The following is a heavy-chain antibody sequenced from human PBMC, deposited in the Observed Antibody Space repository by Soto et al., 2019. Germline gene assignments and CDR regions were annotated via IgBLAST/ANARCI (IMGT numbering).Heavy chain of an antibody. CDR2: IDWDDDK. Sequence: SGPTLVNPTQTLTLTCTFSGFSLSTSGMCVSWIRQPPGKALEWLARIDWDDDKYYSTSLKTRLTISKDTSKNQVVLTMTNMDPVDTATYYCARESYSSSWSPVDYWGQGTLVTVSS. CDR3: ARESYSSSWSPVDY. D-gene: IGHD6-13*01. V-gene: IGHV2-70*11. J-gene: IGHJ4*02. CDR1: GFSLSTSGMC.